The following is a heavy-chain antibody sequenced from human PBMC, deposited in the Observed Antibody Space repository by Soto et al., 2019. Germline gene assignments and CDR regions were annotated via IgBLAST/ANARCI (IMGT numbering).Heavy chain of an antibody. D-gene: IGHD6-19*01. CDR3: AKGGRQWLVTSDFNY. J-gene: IGHJ4*02. V-gene: IGHV3-30*18. CDR1: GFTFSDYA. Sequence: VQLVESGGGVVQPGRSLRLSCAASGFTFSDYAMHWVRQAPGKGLEWVAVVSHDGRNTHCADSVKGRLTISRDSSKNTVSLEMTSLRAEDTAVYYCAKGGRQWLVTSDFNYWGQGALVTVSS. CDR2: VSHDGRNT.